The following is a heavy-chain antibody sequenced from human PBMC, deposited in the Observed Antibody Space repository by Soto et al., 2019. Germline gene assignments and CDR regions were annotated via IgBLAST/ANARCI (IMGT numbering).Heavy chain of an antibody. CDR3: SREMGNSGWSLDY. Sequence: QVQVVESGGGVVQPGRSLRLSCAAAGFTFSSHGMHWVRQAPGKGLEWVALISDDGSKKYYPDSVKDRFTISRDNSKNTLLLQMKSLRTEDTAVYYCSREMGNSGWSLDYWGQGTLVTVSS. CDR2: ISDDGSKK. CDR1: GFTFSSHG. J-gene: IGHJ4*02. D-gene: IGHD6-19*01. V-gene: IGHV3-30*03.